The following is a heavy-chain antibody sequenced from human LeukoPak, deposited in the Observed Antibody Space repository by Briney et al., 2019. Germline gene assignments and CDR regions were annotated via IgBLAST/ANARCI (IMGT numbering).Heavy chain of an antibody. Sequence: PSETLSLTCTVSGGSISGNNDYWGWSRQPPGKGLEWIGSIYYSGSTYYNPSLKSRVTISVDTSKNQFSLRLSSVTAADTAVYFCARRMAVGGKVDYWGQGPLVTVSS. CDR2: IYYSGST. D-gene: IGHD6-19*01. J-gene: IGHJ4*02. CDR3: ARRMAVGGKVDY. CDR1: GGSISGNNDY. V-gene: IGHV4-39*01.